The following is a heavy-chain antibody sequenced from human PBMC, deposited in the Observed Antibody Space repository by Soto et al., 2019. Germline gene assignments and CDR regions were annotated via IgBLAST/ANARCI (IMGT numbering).Heavy chain of an antibody. J-gene: IGHJ6*02. V-gene: IGHV3-9*01. CDR2: ISWNSGSI. CDR1: GFTFDDYA. D-gene: IGHD2-2*01. CDR3: AKGYQLLSYYYYGMDV. Sequence: EVQLVESGGGLVQPGRSLRLSCAASGFTFDDYAMHWVRQAPGKGLECVSGISWNSGSIGYADSVKGRFTISRDNAKNSMYLQMNSLRAEDTALYYCAKGYQLLSYYYYGMDVWGQGTTVTVSS.